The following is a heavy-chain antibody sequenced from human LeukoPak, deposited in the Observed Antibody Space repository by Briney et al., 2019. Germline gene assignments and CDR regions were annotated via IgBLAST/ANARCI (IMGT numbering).Heavy chain of an antibody. J-gene: IGHJ4*02. CDR3: ARGPYYYDSSGYYFGY. CDR2: ISAYNGNT. Sequence: GASVKVSCKASGYTFTSYGISWVRQAPGQGLEWMGWISAYNGNTNYAQKLQGRVTMTTDTSTGTAYMELRSLRSDDTAVYYCARGPYYYDSSGYYFGYWGQGTLVTVSS. D-gene: IGHD3-22*01. CDR1: GYTFTSYG. V-gene: IGHV1-18*01.